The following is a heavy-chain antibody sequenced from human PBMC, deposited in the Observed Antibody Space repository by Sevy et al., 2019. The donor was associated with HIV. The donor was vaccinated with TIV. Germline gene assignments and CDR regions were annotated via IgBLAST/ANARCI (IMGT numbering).Heavy chain of an antibody. CDR3: VRYRSGYYWYFDL. Sequence: SQTLSLTCAISGDSVSSSSAAWTWIRQSPSRGLEWLGRTYYRSKWYSDYADSVKRRLTITPDTSKSQISLQLQSVTPEDTAMSYCVRYRSGYYWYFDLWGRGTLVTVSS. D-gene: IGHD6-19*01. CDR2: TYYRSKWYS. J-gene: IGHJ2*01. V-gene: IGHV6-1*01. CDR1: GDSVSSSSAA.